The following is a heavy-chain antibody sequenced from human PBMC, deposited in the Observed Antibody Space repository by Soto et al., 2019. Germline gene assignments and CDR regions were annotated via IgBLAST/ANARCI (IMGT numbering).Heavy chain of an antibody. Sequence: EVQLVESGEGLVQPGGSLRLSCAASGFTFSSYAMHWVRQAPGKGLEYVSAISSNGGSTYYADSVKGRFTISRDNSKNTLYLQVGSLRAEGMAVYYCASSRVSHYGIDVWGQGTTVTVSS. V-gene: IGHV3-64*02. CDR2: ISSNGGST. J-gene: IGHJ6*02. CDR1: GFTFSSYA. CDR3: ASSRVSHYGIDV.